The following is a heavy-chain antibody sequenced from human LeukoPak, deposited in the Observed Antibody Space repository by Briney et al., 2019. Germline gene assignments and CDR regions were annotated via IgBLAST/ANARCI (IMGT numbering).Heavy chain of an antibody. D-gene: IGHD3-22*01. CDR3: ARGYYYDSSGYSTRFDY. Sequence: ASVKVSCKASGYTFTNNFMHWVRQAPGQGLEWMGIINPSGDNTWYAQKFQGRVTMTRNTSISTAYMELSSLRSEDTAVYYCARGYYYDSSGYSTRFDYWGQGTLVTVSS. J-gene: IGHJ4*02. V-gene: IGHV1-46*01. CDR1: GYTFTNNF. CDR2: INPSGDNT.